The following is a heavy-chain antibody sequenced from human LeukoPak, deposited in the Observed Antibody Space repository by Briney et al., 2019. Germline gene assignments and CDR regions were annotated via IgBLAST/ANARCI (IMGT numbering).Heavy chain of an antibody. J-gene: IGHJ2*01. Sequence: SETLSLTCTVSWGWIRRPPGKGLEWIGSIHHGGSTYYNPSLRSPLTISLDTSKNHFSLNLSSVTAADTAVYYCARAPQQLAIKSGLDNWYFDLWGRGTLVTVSS. CDR3: ARAPQQLAIKSGLDNWYFDL. CDR2: IHHGGST. D-gene: IGHD6-13*01. V-gene: IGHV4-38-2*02.